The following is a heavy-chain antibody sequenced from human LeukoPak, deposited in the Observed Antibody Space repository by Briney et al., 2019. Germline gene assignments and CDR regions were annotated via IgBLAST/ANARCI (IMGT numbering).Heavy chain of an antibody. V-gene: IGHV1-69*13. Sequence: ASVKVSCKASGGTFSSYAISWVRQAPGQGLEWMGGIIPIFGTANYAQKFQGRVTITSDESTSTAYMELSSLRSEDTAVYYCARVSPVGWSGYWNAFDIWGQGTMVTVSS. CDR3: ARVSPVGWSGYWNAFDI. CDR1: GGTFSSYA. CDR2: IIPIFGTA. J-gene: IGHJ3*02. D-gene: IGHD3-3*01.